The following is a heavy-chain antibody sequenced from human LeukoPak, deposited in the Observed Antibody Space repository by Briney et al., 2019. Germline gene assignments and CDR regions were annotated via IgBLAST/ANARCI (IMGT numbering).Heavy chain of an antibody. J-gene: IGHJ4*02. D-gene: IGHD6-13*01. CDR3: AKDRGGIIAAAGTNFDY. CDR2: ISGSGGST. V-gene: IGHV3-23*01. Sequence: GGSLRLSCAASGFTFSSYAMSWVRQAPGKGLEWVSAISGSGGSTYYADSVKGRFTISRDNSKNTLYLQMNSLRAEDTAVYYCAKDRGGIIAAAGTNFDYWGQGTLVTVSS. CDR1: GFTFSSYA.